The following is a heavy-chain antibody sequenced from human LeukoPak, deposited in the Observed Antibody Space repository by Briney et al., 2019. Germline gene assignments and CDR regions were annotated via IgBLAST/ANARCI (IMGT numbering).Heavy chain of an antibody. D-gene: IGHD5-24*01. J-gene: IGHJ2*01. CDR1: GGSISSYY. CDR2: IYYSGST. CDR3: ARSPREMATNNWYFDL. Sequence: PSGTLSLTCTVSGGSISSYYWSWIRQPPGKGLEWIGYIYYSGSTNYNPSLKSRVTISVDTSKNQFSLKLSSVTAADTAVYYCARSPREMATNNWYFDLWGRGTLVTVSS. V-gene: IGHV4-59*01.